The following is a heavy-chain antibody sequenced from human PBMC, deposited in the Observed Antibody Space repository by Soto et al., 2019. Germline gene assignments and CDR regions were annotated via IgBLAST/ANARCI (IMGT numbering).Heavy chain of an antibody. J-gene: IGHJ4*02. CDR3: AKDRSSGSPAPDY. V-gene: IGHV3-30-3*01. CDR2: ISYDGTNK. CDR1: GFPFSNYA. D-gene: IGHD1-26*01. Sequence: GGSLRLSCAASGFPFSNYAMHWVRQAPGKGLEWVTLISYDGTNKYYADSVKGRLTISRDNSKNTLYLQMNSLRPEDTAVYYCAKDRSSGSPAPDYWGQGTLVTVSS.